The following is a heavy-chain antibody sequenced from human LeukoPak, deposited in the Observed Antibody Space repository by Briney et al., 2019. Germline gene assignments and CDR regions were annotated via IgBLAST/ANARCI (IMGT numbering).Heavy chain of an antibody. V-gene: IGHV4-34*01. CDR1: GGSFSGYY. Sequence: SETLSLTCAVSGGSFSGYYWSWIRQPPGKGLEWIGEINHSGSTNYNPSLKSRVTISVDTSKNQFSLKLSSVTAADTAVYYCARGPSFSAHDYWGQGTLVTVSS. D-gene: IGHD3-16*02. CDR2: INHSGST. J-gene: IGHJ4*02. CDR3: ARGPSFSAHDY.